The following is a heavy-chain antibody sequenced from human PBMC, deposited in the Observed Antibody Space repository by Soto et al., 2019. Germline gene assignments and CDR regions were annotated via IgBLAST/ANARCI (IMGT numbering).Heavy chain of an antibody. D-gene: IGHD3-3*01. CDR3: ARAHDFWGGRRQPIDS. J-gene: IGHJ4*02. CDR1: GGSFRGFY. CDR2: INHVGIT. V-gene: IGHV4-34*01. Sequence: QVQLQQWGAGLLKPSETLSLTCAVSGGSFRGFYWTWIRQSPGKGLEWLGDINHVGITNYNPSLKIRVSIPVDTSKSQFSLKLSSVTAADTAVYYCARAHDFWGGRRQPIDSWGQGTLVTVSS.